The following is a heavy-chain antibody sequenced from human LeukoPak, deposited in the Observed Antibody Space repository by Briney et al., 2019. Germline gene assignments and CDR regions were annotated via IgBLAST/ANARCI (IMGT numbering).Heavy chain of an antibody. CDR3: AGDSYYDYVWGSYALDI. Sequence: PGGSLRLSCAASGFTFSSYAMHWVRQAPGKGLEWVAVISYDGSNKYYADSVKGRFTISRDNSKNTLYLQMNSLRAEDTAVYYCAGDSYYDYVWGSYALDIWGQGTMVTVSS. D-gene: IGHD3-16*01. J-gene: IGHJ3*02. CDR2: ISYDGSNK. CDR1: GFTFSSYA. V-gene: IGHV3-30-3*01.